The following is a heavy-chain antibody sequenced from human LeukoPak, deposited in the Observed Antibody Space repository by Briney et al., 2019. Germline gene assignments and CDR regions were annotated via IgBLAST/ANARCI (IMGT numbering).Heavy chain of an antibody. CDR3: ASQGSSWYRYFDY. D-gene: IGHD6-13*01. CDR2: IKQDGSEK. CDR1: GFTFSSYW. J-gene: IGHJ4*02. V-gene: IGHV3-7*01. Sequence: PGGSLRLSCAASGFTFSSYWMSWVRQAPGKGLEWVANIKQDGSEKNYVDSVKGRFTISRDNAKNSLYLQMNSLRAEDTAVYYCASQGSSWYRYFDYWGQGTLVTVSS.